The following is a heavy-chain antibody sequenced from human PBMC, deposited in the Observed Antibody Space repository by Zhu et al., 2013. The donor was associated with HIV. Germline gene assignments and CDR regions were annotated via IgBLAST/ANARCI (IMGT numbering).Heavy chain of an antibody. D-gene: IGHD3-9*01. J-gene: IGHJ6*03. CDR2: INPYTSGT. CDR1: GYKFYSYY. Sequence: QLLQFGSELRRPGASVKFSCEASGYKFYSYYIHWVRQAPGQPFEWLGEINPYTSGTTIAEKFRDRVTMTSDTSTTTVFLELSRLRLDDTAVYYCARDPSTRYYTDVWGKGTTVTVSS. CDR3: ARDPSTRYYTDV. V-gene: IGHV1-46*02.